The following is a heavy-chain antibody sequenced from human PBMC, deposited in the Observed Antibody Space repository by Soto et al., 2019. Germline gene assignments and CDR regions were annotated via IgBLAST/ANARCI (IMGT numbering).Heavy chain of an antibody. CDR2: IKQDGSEE. D-gene: IGHD1-26*01. Sequence: GSLRLSCAASGFTFSNYWMSWVRQAPGKGLEWVANIKQDGSEENYKDSVKGRLTISRDNAKNSLSLQMNSLRAEDTAVYYCARRATTSAGYFDLWGRGTLVTVSS. J-gene: IGHJ2*01. CDR3: ARRATTSAGYFDL. V-gene: IGHV3-7*01. CDR1: GFTFSNYW.